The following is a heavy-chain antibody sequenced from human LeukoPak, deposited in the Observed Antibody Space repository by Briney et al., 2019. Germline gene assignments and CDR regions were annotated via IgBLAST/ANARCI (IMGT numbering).Heavy chain of an antibody. D-gene: IGHD6-25*01. V-gene: IGHV3-11*01. Sequence: GGSLRLSCAASGFTFRDYYMSWIRQAPGKGLEWVSYISSSGSTIYYADSVKGRFTISRDNAKNSLYLQMNSLRAEDTAVYYCAGPNTARDAFDIWGQGTMVTVSS. CDR1: GFTFRDYY. CDR3: AGPNTARDAFDI. J-gene: IGHJ3*02. CDR2: ISSSGSTI.